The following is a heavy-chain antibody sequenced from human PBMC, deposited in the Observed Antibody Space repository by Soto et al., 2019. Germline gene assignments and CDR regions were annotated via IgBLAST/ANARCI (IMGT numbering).Heavy chain of an antibody. D-gene: IGHD5-18*01. Sequence: QVQLVQSGAEVKKPESSVKVSCKAPGGTFSTYAISWVRQAPGQGLEWMGGIIPMFGTANYAQRFKDRLTITADESTNTAYMELGSLRSEDTAVYFCASGIQLWLRRINNGYSGWGQGTLVPVSS. CDR1: GGTFSTYA. CDR2: IIPMFGTA. CDR3: ASGIQLWLRRINNGYSG. J-gene: IGHJ4*02. V-gene: IGHV1-69*12.